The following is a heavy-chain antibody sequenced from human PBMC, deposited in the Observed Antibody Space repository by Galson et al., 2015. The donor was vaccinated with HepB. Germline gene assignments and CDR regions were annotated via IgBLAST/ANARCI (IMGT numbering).Heavy chain of an antibody. J-gene: IGHJ4*02. Sequence: SVKVSCKASGYTFTAYNIHWVRQAPGQGLEWMGVIKPNSGITRNAQKFQGRVSMTRDTSTSTVYMEVSSLTSEDTALYYCARELNAAYYLGSWGQGTLVTVSS. D-gene: IGHD6-13*01. CDR1: GYTFTAYN. CDR2: IKPNSGIT. V-gene: IGHV1-46*01. CDR3: ARELNAAYYLGS.